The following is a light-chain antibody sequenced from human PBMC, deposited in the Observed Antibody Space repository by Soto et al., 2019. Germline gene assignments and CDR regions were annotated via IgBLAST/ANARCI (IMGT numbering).Light chain of an antibody. J-gene: IGKJ1*01. CDR3: QQYNNWPPWT. CDR2: HTS. V-gene: IGKV3-15*01. Sequence: EIVLTQSPGTLSLSPGERATLSCRASQSVSNNYLAWYQQKPGQAPRLLIYHTSTRATGIPARFSGSGSGTEFTLTISSLQSEDFAVYYCQQYNNWPPWTFGQGTKVEIK. CDR1: QSVSNN.